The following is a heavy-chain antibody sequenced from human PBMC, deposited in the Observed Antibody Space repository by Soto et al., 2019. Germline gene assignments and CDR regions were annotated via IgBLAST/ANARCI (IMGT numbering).Heavy chain of an antibody. CDR2: IYWDDDQ. CDR3: ALAYGGTSWPNDAFDV. CDR1: GFSLSADGVG. Sequence: QITLKESGPTLVKPTQTLTLTCTFSGFSLSADGVGVGWIRQPPGKALEWLALIYWDDDQRYSPSLKTRLTITKDTSKNLVVLTLTNMDPVDTATYYCALAYGGTSWPNDAFDVWGQGTVVTVSS. V-gene: IGHV2-5*02. D-gene: IGHD2-2*01. J-gene: IGHJ3*01.